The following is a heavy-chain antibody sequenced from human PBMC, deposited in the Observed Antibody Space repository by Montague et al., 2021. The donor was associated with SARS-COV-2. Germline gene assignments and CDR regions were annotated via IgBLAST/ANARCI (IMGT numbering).Heavy chain of an antibody. V-gene: IGHV3-48*03. Sequence: SLRLSCAASGFTFSSYAMNWVRQAPGKGLEWIAYISCSGGTIQYADFVMGRFTISRDNARNSLYLQMNSLRAEDTAVYYCAREVAVWLGDCNDYWGQGTLVTVSS. CDR2: ISCSGGTI. D-gene: IGHD2-21*01. CDR1: GFTFSSYA. CDR3: AREVAVWLGDCNDY. J-gene: IGHJ4*02.